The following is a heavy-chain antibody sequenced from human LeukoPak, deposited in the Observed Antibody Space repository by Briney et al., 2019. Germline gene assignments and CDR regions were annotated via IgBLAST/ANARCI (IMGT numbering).Heavy chain of an antibody. J-gene: IGHJ5*02. D-gene: IGHD3-22*01. Sequence: PSETLSLTCAVYGGSFSGYYWSWIRQPPGKGLEWIGEINHSGSTNYNPSLKSRVTISVDTSKNQFSLKLSSVTAADTAVYYCARSFTYYYDNWFDPWGQGTLVTVSS. V-gene: IGHV4-34*01. CDR3: ARSFTYYYDNWFDP. CDR1: GGSFSGYY. CDR2: INHSGST.